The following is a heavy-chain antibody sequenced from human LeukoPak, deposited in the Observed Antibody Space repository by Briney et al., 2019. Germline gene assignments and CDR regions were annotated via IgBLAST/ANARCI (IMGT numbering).Heavy chain of an antibody. CDR2: IYSTGRV. D-gene: IGHD5-18*01. Sequence: SETLSLTCTVSGVSITSGTYYWTWIRQPAGKGLEWIGRIYSTGRVNYNPSPKSRVTMLLDTSKNHISLKVTSVTAADTAIYFCARASETAMVTLWGQGTLVTVSS. CDR3: ARASETAMVTL. J-gene: IGHJ4*02. CDR1: GVSITSGTYY. V-gene: IGHV4-61*02.